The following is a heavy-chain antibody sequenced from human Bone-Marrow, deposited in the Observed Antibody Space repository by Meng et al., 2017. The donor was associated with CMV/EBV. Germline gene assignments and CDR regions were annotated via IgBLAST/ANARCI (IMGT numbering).Heavy chain of an antibody. CDR1: GYTFTGYY. D-gene: IGHD2-2*01. Sequence: ASVKVSCKASGYTFTGYYMHWVRQAPGQGLEWMGWINVYNGKRDYAQKFNVRVTMTTDTSTSTAYMELRCLRSDDTATYYCARERGYCSSINCFKEGMDVWGQGSTVTVSS. V-gene: IGHV1-18*04. J-gene: IGHJ6*02. CDR2: INVYNGKR. CDR3: ARERGYCSSINCFKEGMDV.